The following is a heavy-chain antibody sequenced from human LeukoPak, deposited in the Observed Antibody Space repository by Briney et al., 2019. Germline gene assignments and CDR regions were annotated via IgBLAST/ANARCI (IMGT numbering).Heavy chain of an antibody. CDR3: ARPKVGDGDYAGNWFDP. CDR1: GGSFSGYY. V-gene: IGHV4-34*01. Sequence: SETLSLTCAVYGGSFSGYYWSWIRQPPGKGLEWIGEINHSGSTNYNPALKSRVTISIDTSKNQFSLKLKSVTAADTAVYYCARPKVGDGDYAGNWFDPWGQGILVTVSS. D-gene: IGHD4-17*01. CDR2: INHSGST. J-gene: IGHJ5*02.